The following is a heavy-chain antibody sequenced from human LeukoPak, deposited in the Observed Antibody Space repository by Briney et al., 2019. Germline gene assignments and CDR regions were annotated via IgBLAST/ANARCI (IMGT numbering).Heavy chain of an antibody. CDR3: ARVLGSTSYHMDV. CDR2: ISGSGGST. CDR1: GFTFSSYA. Sequence: PGGSLRLSCAASGFTFSSYAMSWVRQAPGKGLEWVSAISGSGGSTYYADSVKGRFTISRDNAKNSLYLQMNSLRAEDTAVYYCARVLGSTSYHMDVWGKGTTVTVSS. D-gene: IGHD2-2*01. V-gene: IGHV3-23*01. J-gene: IGHJ6*03.